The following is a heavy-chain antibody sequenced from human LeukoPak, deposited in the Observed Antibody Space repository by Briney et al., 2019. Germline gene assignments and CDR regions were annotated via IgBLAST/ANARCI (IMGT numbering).Heavy chain of an antibody. CDR2: ISWNSGSI. Sequence: GESMRLSCAASGFTFDDYAMHWVRQAPGKGLEWVSGISWNSGSIGYADSVKGRFTISRDNAKNSLYLQMNSLRAEDMALYYCAKGIRFLGPYYFDYWGQGTLVTVSS. D-gene: IGHD3-3*01. J-gene: IGHJ4*02. V-gene: IGHV3-9*03. CDR1: GFTFDDYA. CDR3: AKGIRFLGPYYFDY.